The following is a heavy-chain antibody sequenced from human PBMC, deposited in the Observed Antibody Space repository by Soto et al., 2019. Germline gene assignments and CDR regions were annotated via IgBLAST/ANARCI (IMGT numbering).Heavy chain of an antibody. Sequence: GGYLRLSCAASGFTFSIYWMHWVRQAPGKGLVWVSRISIDGSRTNYADSVKGRFTISRDNAKNTLYLQMNGLRAEDTAVYYCAKEGQSGFWSGYDLDVWGQGTKVTV. CDR2: ISIDGSRT. CDR3: AKEGQSGFWSGYDLDV. V-gene: IGHV3-74*01. J-gene: IGHJ6*02. D-gene: IGHD3-3*01. CDR1: GFTFSIYW.